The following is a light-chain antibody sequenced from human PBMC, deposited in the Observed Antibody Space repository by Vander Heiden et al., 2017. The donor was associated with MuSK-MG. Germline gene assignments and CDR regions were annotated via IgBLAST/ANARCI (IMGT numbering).Light chain of an antibody. Sequence: DIQMTQSPSSLSASVGDRVTITCRASQSISSYLNWYQQKPGKAPKLLIYAASSLQSGVPSRFSGSGSGTDFTLTIRRLQPEDFATYYCQQSYSTLTFGGGTKVEIK. J-gene: IGKJ4*01. CDR1: QSISSY. CDR2: AAS. CDR3: QQSYSTLT. V-gene: IGKV1-39*01.